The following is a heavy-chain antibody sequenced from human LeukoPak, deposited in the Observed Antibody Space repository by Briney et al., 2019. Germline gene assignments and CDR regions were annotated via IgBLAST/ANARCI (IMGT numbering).Heavy chain of an antibody. D-gene: IGHD5-12*01. Sequence: SETLSLTCTVSGDSISSYDWSWIRQPARKGLEWIGRISASGSTRYNPSLKSRLTMSVDTSKNQLFLKMTSVTAADTAVYFCARGMAAAYDYNWFDPWGQGTLVIVSS. J-gene: IGHJ5*02. CDR3: ARGMAAAYDYNWFDP. CDR1: GDSISSYD. CDR2: ISASGST. V-gene: IGHV4-4*07.